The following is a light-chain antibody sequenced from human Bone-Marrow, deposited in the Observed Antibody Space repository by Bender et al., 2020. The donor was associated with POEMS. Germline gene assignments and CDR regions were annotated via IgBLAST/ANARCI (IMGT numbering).Light chain of an antibody. V-gene: IGLV2-11*01. CDR2: DVS. Sequence: QSALTQPASVSGSPGESITISCTGTSSDVGYSHYVSWYQQHPDKVPKFIIFDVSKRPSWVPARFSGSKSGNTASLTISGLQAEDEADYHCCSYAGSNTLIFGGGTKVTVL. CDR1: SSDVGYSHY. J-gene: IGLJ2*01. CDR3: CSYAGSNTLI.